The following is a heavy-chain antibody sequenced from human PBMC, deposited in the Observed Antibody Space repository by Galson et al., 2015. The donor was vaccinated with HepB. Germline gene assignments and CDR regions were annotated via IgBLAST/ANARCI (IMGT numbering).Heavy chain of an antibody. D-gene: IGHD7-27*01. V-gene: IGHV4-59*08. J-gene: IGHJ4*02. CDR2: IYYSGST. CDR1: GGSISSYY. CDR3: AWGSYYFDY. Sequence: ETLSLTCTVSGGSISSYYWSWIRQPPGKGLEWIGYIYYSGSTNYNPSLKSRVTISVDTSKNQFSLKLSSVTAADTAVYYCAWGSYYFDYWGQGTLVTVSS.